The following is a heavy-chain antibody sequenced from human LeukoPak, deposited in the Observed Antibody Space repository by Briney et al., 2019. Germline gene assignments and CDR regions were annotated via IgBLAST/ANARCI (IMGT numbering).Heavy chain of an antibody. D-gene: IGHD2-15*01. J-gene: IGHJ5*02. CDR1: GFTFSSYA. CDR2: ISGSGGST. CDR3: AKVGRLLPHRGFDP. Sequence: PGGSLRLSCAASGFTFSSYAMSWVRQAPGKGLEWVSAISGSGGSTYYADSVKGRFTISRDNSKYTLYLQMNSLRAGDTAAYYCAKVGRLLPHRGFDPWGQGTLVTVSS. V-gene: IGHV3-23*01.